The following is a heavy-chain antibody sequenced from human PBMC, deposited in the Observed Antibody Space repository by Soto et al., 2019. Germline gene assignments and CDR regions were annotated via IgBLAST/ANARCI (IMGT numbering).Heavy chain of an antibody. J-gene: IGHJ4*02. CDR3: VRDRSGSYLEGFDY. CDR2: IKHDGSEK. CDR1: GFTFSSFW. Sequence: GGSLRLSCAASGFTFSSFWMTWVRQAPGKGLEWVANIKHDGSEKYYVESVKGRFTISRDNARNSLFLEMKSLRPEDTAVYSCVRDRSGSYLEGFDYWGQGTLVTVSS. D-gene: IGHD1-26*01. V-gene: IGHV3-7*01.